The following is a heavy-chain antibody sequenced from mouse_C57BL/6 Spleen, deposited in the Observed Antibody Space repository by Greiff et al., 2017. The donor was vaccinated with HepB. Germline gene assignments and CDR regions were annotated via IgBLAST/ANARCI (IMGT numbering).Heavy chain of an antibody. J-gene: IGHJ3*01. Sequence: QVQLQQPGAELVKPGASVKLSCKASGYTFTSYWMQWVKQRPGQGLEWIGEIDPSDSYTNYNQKFKGKATLTVDTSSSTAYMQLSSLTSEDSAVYYCVPGGFAYWGQGTLVTVSA. CDR3: VPGGFAY. CDR1: GYTFTSYW. V-gene: IGHV1-50*01. CDR2: IDPSDSYT.